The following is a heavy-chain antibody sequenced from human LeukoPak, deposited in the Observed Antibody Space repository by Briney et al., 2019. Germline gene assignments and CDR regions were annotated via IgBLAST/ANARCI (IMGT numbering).Heavy chain of an antibody. Sequence: GGSPRLSCAASGFTFSSYWMHWVRQAPGKGLVWVSRINSDGSSTSYADSVKGRFTISRDNAKNTLYLQMNSLRAEDTAVYYCASSSSAYYFDYWGQGTLVTVSS. J-gene: IGHJ4*02. D-gene: IGHD6-6*01. CDR1: GFTFSSYW. CDR2: INSDGSST. V-gene: IGHV3-74*01. CDR3: ASSSSAYYFDY.